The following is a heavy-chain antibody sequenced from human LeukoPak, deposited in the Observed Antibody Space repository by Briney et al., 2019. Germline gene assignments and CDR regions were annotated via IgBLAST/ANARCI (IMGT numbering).Heavy chain of an antibody. Sequence: PSETLSLTCTVSGGSISSYYWSWIRQPPGKGLEWIGYIYYSGSTNYNPSLKSRVTISVDTSKNQFSLKLSSVTAADTAVYYCARGGLRFLEWTDAFDIWGQGTMVTVSS. CDR1: GGSISSYY. CDR3: ARGGLRFLEWTDAFDI. D-gene: IGHD3-3*01. V-gene: IGHV4-59*08. J-gene: IGHJ3*02. CDR2: IYYSGST.